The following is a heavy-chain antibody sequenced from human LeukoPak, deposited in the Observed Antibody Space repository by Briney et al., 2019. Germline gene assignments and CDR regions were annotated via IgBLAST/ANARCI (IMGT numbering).Heavy chain of an antibody. CDR3: AKVFSGPGIAAAGIDY. CDR1: GFTFSSYG. D-gene: IGHD6-13*01. CDR2: IRYDGSNK. V-gene: IGHV3-30*02. J-gene: IGHJ4*02. Sequence: GGSLRLSCAASGFTFSSYGMHWVLQAPGKGLEWVAFIRYDGSNKYYADSVKGRFTISRDNSKNTLYLQMNSLRAEDTAVYYCAKVFSGPGIAAAGIDYWGQGTLVTVSS.